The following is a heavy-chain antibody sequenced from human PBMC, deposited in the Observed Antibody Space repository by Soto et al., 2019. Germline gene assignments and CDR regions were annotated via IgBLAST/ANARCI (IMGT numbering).Heavy chain of an antibody. J-gene: IGHJ4*02. Sequence: QVQLVQSGAEVKKPGASVKVSCKASGYTFTSYYMHWVRQAPGQGLEWMGIINPSGGSTSYAQKFQGRVTMTRDTSTSTVYMELSSLRSEDTAVYYCARAGGQDYGGIHAFDYWGQGTLVTVSS. CDR1: GYTFTSYY. D-gene: IGHD4-17*01. CDR2: INPSGGST. V-gene: IGHV1-46*01. CDR3: ARAGGQDYGGIHAFDY.